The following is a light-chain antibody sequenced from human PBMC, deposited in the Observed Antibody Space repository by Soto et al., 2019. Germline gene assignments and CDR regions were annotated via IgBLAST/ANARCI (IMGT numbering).Light chain of an antibody. CDR2: EVN. Sequence: LTQPPSASGSPGQSVTISCTGTSSDVGGYNYVSWYQQHPGKAPKLMIYEVNKRPSGVPDRFSGSKSGNTASLTVSGLQAEDEADYYCNSYAGSPYVFGTGTKVTVL. V-gene: IGLV2-8*01. CDR1: SSDVGGYNY. CDR3: NSYAGSPYV. J-gene: IGLJ1*01.